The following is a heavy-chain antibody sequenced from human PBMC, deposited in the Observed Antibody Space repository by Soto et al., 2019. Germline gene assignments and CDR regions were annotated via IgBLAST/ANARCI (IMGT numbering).Heavy chain of an antibody. J-gene: IGHJ3*02. Sequence: QLQLQESGPGLVKPSETLSLTCTVSGGSISSSSYYWGWIRQPPGKGLEWIGSIYYSGSTYYNPSLKSRVTISVDTSKNQFSLKLSSVTAADTAVYYCARLWWELLRNAFDIWGQGTMVTVSS. CDR3: ARLWWELLRNAFDI. CDR1: GGSISSSSYY. CDR2: IYYSGST. D-gene: IGHD1-26*01. V-gene: IGHV4-39*01.